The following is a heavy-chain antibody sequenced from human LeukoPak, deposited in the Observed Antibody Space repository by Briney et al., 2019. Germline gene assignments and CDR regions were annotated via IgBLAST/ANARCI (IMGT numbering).Heavy chain of an antibody. D-gene: IGHD3-22*01. V-gene: IGHV1-18*01. CDR2: ISAYSGNT. Sequence: ASVKVSCKASGYTFTSYGISWVRQAPGQGLEWMGWISAYSGNTNYAQKLQGRVTMTTDTSTSTAYMELRSLRSDDTAVYYCAREAAYYYDSSGSDYWGQGTLVTVSS. CDR1: GYTFTSYG. CDR3: AREAAYYYDSSGSDY. J-gene: IGHJ4*02.